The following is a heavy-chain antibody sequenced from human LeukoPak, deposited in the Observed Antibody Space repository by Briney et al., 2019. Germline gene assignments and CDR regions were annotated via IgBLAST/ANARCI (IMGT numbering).Heavy chain of an antibody. D-gene: IGHD7-27*01. CDR2: IVSSGVTT. J-gene: IGHJ4*02. V-gene: IGHV3-23*01. CDR3: ARAGDTTYWTRELDY. Sequence: GGSLRLSCAASGFTFSNYAMNWVRQAPGKGLEWLSAIVSSGVTTYYADSVKGRFTISRDNSKNTLFLHMNSLSAGDTAVYYCARAGDTTYWTRELDYWGQGTLVTVSS. CDR1: GFTFSNYA.